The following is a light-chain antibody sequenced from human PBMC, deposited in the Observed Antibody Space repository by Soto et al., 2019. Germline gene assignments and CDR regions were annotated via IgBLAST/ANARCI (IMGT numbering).Light chain of an antibody. Sequence: IGLKQSPGTLSLSPGERATLSCRASQSVSNNYLAWYQQKPGQAPRLLIYGASNRATGIPDRFSGSGSGTDFTLTISRLEPEDFAVYYCHQYGSSSWTFGQGTKVDIK. J-gene: IGKJ1*01. CDR3: HQYGSSSWT. V-gene: IGKV3-20*01. CDR2: GAS. CDR1: QSVSNNY.